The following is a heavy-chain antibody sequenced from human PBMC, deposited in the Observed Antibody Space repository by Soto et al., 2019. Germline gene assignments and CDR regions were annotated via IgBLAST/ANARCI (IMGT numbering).Heavy chain of an antibody. Sequence: SETLSLTCAVYGGSFSGYYWTWIRQPPGTGLEWIGEINHSGSTNYNPSLKSRVTVSVDTSKNQFSLKLTSVTAADTAVYYCARDKITGFFDYWGQGTLVTVSS. CDR3: ARDKITGFFDY. D-gene: IGHD2-8*02. CDR1: GGSFSGYY. CDR2: INHSGST. V-gene: IGHV4-34*01. J-gene: IGHJ4*02.